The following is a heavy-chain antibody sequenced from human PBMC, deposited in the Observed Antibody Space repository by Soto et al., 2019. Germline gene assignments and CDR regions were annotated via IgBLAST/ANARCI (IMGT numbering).Heavy chain of an antibody. Sequence: PSETLSLTCTVSGGSISSGGYYWSWIRQHPGKGLEWIGYIYYSGSTYYNQSLKSRVTISVDTSKNQFSLKLSSVTAADTAVYYCARGSMVRGVKFDYWGQGTLVTVSS. D-gene: IGHD3-10*01. CDR3: ARGSMVRGVKFDY. CDR2: IYYSGST. CDR1: GGSISSGGYY. V-gene: IGHV4-31*03. J-gene: IGHJ4*02.